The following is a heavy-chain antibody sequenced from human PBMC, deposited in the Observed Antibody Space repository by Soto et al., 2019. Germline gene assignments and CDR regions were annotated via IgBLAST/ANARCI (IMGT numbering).Heavy chain of an antibody. V-gene: IGHV3-23*01. J-gene: IGHJ3*01. CDR3: ARGPKDSNTLSRIFDF. CDR1: GIPFKSRA. CDR2: ITDTGGDT. D-gene: IGHD2-15*01. Sequence: PGGSLRLSCLASGIPFKSRAMSLVRQAPGEGLECVSTITDTGGDTKYSDSVRGRFTMSRDNSNKTLYLQMNNLRGDDSATSYCARGPKDSNTLSRIFDF.